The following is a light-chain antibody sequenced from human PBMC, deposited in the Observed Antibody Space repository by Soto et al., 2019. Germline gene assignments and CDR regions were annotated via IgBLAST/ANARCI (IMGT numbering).Light chain of an antibody. CDR2: DVS. V-gene: IGKV1-5*01. CDR1: QTISGW. Sequence: DIQMTQSPSTLSASVGDRVTITCRASQTISGWLAWYQQKPGKAPKRLIYDVSSLETGVPSRFSGSGSGTEFTLTISSLQPDDFATYYCQQYNTFWTFGQGTKVEIK. CDR3: QQYNTFWT. J-gene: IGKJ1*01.